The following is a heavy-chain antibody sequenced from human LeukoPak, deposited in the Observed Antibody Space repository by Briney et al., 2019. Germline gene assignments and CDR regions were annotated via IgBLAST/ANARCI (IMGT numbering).Heavy chain of an antibody. J-gene: IGHJ4*02. CDR2: IYSGDRT. D-gene: IGHD5/OR15-5a*01. Sequence: PGGSLRLSCAASGFSVSSNYMSWVRQAPGKGLEWVSVIYSGDRTYYADSVKGRSTISRDSSKNTLYLQMNNLRVEDTAVYYCERVSMSQYWGQGTLVTVSS. CDR3: ERVSMSQY. CDR1: GFSVSSNY. V-gene: IGHV3-53*01.